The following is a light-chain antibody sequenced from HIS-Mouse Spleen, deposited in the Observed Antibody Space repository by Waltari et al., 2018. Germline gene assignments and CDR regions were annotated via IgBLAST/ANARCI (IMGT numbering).Light chain of an antibody. V-gene: IGLV1-47*01. CDR3: AAWDDSLSGWV. J-gene: IGLJ3*02. Sequence: QSVLTQPPSSSGTPGQRVTISGSGSSSNIGRNYVSWYQQLPGTATKLLIYRNNQRPSGVPDRFSGSKSGNSASLAISGLRAEDEADYYCAAWDDSLSGWVFGGGTKLTVL. CDR1: SSNIGRNY. CDR2: RNN.